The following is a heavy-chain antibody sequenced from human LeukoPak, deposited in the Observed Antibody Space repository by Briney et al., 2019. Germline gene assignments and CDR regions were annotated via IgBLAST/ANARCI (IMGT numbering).Heavy chain of an antibody. D-gene: IGHD2-2*01. CDR3: ARGPAAMNGNWFDP. J-gene: IGHJ5*02. CDR1: GGTFSSYA. Sequence: SVKVSCKASGGTFSSYAISWVRQAPGQGLEWMGGIIPIFGTANYAQKFQGRVTITADESASTAYMELSSLRSEDTAVYYCARGPAAMNGNWFDPWGQGTLVTVSS. CDR2: IIPIFGTA. V-gene: IGHV1-69*01.